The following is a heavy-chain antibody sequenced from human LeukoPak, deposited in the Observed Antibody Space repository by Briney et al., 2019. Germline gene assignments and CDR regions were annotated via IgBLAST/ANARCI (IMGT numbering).Heavy chain of an antibody. CDR2: IYYSGST. D-gene: IGHD3-22*01. J-gene: IGHJ4*02. CDR3: ARQAAYYYDSSGYYSEAGREIDY. V-gene: IGHV4-59*01. Sequence: PSETLSLTCTVSGGSNSSYYWSWIRQPPGKGLEWIGYIYYSGSTNYNPSLKSRVTISVDTSKNQFSLKLSSVTAADTAVYYCARQAAYYYDSSGYYSEAGREIDYWGQGTLVTVSS. CDR1: GGSNSSYY.